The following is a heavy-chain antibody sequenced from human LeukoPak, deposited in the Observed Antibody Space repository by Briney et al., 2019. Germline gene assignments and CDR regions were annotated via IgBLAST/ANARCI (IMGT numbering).Heavy chain of an antibody. D-gene: IGHD3-9*01. CDR3: PRSYYDILTGYYLFEY. J-gene: IGHJ4*02. CDR1: GRSISSYY. Sequence: SETLSLTCTVSGRSISSYYCSWIRQPPGKGLEWMGYIYYSGSTNYNPSLKSRFTISVDTSKPQFSLKLSSVTAADTAVYYCPRSYYDILTGYYLFEYWGQGTLVTVSS. V-gene: IGHV4-59*12. CDR2: IYYSGST.